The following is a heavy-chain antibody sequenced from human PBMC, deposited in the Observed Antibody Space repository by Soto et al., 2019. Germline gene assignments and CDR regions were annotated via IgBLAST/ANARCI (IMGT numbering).Heavy chain of an antibody. D-gene: IGHD2-8*01. CDR2: ISDNSSVI. CDR3: ARDRDAYCSKGICSGPYFDY. V-gene: IGHV3-48*02. Sequence: PGGSLRLSCAASGFTFSTSSINWVRQAPGKGLEWISYISDNSSVIYYADAVKGRFTISRDNAKNSLYLQMNSLRDEDTAVYYCARDRDAYCSKGICSGPYFDYWGQGTLVTVSS. CDR1: GFTFSTSS. J-gene: IGHJ4*02.